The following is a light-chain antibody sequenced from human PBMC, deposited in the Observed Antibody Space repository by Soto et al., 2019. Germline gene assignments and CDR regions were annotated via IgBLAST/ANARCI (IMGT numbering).Light chain of an antibody. CDR2: DAS. J-gene: IGKJ5*01. Sequence: DIQMTQSPSSLSASVGDRVTITCQASQDIANYLNWYQQKPGKAPNLLIYDASILQTGAPSRFSGGGFGTDFTLTISSLQPEDIATYYCQQYYNLPITFGQGTRLEIK. V-gene: IGKV1-33*01. CDR1: QDIANY. CDR3: QQYYNLPIT.